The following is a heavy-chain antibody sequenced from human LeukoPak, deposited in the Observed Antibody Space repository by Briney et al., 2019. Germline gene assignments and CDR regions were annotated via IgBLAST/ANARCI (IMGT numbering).Heavy chain of an antibody. Sequence: PGGSLRLSCAASGFTFSLYAMTWVRQAPGKGLEWVSQISAGTGVTYYAQSVRGRFTISRDDSKSTLYLHMSGLRGEDTAVYYCARGGVDIVATIGSYYFDYWGQGTLVTVSS. D-gene: IGHD5-12*01. CDR2: ISAGTGVT. J-gene: IGHJ4*02. V-gene: IGHV3-23*01. CDR1: GFTFSLYA. CDR3: ARGGVDIVATIGSYYFDY.